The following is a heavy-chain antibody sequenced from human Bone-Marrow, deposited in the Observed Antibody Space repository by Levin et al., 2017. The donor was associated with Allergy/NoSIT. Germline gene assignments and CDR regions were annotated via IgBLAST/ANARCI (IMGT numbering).Heavy chain of an antibody. CDR1: GASIDSGAYY. CDR3: ATAPYDFSWFDP. Sequence: SETLSLTCSVSGASIDSGAYYWSWIRQHPGKGLEWIGYIYYSGSTYYNPSLKSRVAISIDTSKNQFSLKLSSVTAADTAVYYCATAPYDFSWFDPWGQGTQVTVSS. J-gene: IGHJ5*02. CDR2: IYYSGST. V-gene: IGHV4-31*02. D-gene: IGHD3-3*01.